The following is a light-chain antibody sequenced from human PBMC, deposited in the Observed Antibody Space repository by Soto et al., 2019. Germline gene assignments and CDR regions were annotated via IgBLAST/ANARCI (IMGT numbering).Light chain of an antibody. V-gene: IGKV1-39*01. CDR1: ETISHY. CDR3: QQLNSYPRT. J-gene: IGKJ1*01. CDR2: GAS. Sequence: INMTQSPSSLSASVGDRVTLTCRASETISHYLNWYQQKPGKAPKLLIYGASKLQSGVPSRFSGSGSGTDFTLTISSLQPEDFATYYCQQLNSYPRTFGQGTKMDI.